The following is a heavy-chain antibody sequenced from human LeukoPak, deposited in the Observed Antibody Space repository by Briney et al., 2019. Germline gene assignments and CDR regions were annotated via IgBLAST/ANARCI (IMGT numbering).Heavy chain of an antibody. V-gene: IGHV3-7*01. CDR1: GFTFSSYW. Sequence: GGSLRLSCAASGFTFSSYWITWVRQAPGKGLEWVANIKPDGSGKYYVDSVKGRFTISRDNAKNSLYLQMNSLRAEDTAVYYCARDLMSSSAFDIWGQGTMVTVSS. CDR2: IKPDGSGK. J-gene: IGHJ3*02. CDR3: ARDLMSSSAFDI. D-gene: IGHD2/OR15-2a*01.